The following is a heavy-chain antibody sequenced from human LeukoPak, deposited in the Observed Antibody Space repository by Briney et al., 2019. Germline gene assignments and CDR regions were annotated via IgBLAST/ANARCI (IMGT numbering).Heavy chain of an antibody. D-gene: IGHD5-18*01. CDR3: ARWELGYSLDY. CDR2: ISSSSSYT. CDR1: VFTFSDYY. Sequence: GGSLRLSCAASVFTFSDYYMSWIRQAPGKGLEWVSYISSSSSYTNYADSVKGRFTISRDNAKNSLYLQMNRLRADDTAVYYCARWELGYSLDYWGQGTLVTVSS. V-gene: IGHV3-11*03. J-gene: IGHJ4*02.